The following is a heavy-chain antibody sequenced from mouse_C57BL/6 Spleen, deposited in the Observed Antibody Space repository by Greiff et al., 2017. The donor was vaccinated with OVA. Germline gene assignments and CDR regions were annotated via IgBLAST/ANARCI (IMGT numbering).Heavy chain of an antibody. D-gene: IGHD2-3*01. CDR2: ISDGGSYT. Sequence: EVQLVESGGGLVKPGGSLKLSCAASGFTFSSYAMSWVRQTPEKRLEWVATISDGGSYTYYPDNVKGRFTISRDNAKNNLYLQMSHLKSEDTAMYYCARDHDGTGLDYWGQGTTLTVSS. J-gene: IGHJ2*01. V-gene: IGHV5-4*01. CDR3: ARDHDGTGLDY. CDR1: GFTFSSYA.